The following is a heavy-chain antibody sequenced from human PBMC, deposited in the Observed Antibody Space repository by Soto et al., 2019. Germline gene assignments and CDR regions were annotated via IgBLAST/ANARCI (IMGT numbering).Heavy chain of an antibody. J-gene: IGHJ4*02. CDR2: IDWDDGK. CDR1: GFSLSTSGMR. V-gene: IGHV2-70*04. CDR3: ARDYTYFDY. D-gene: IGHD4-4*01. Sequence: SGPTLVNPTQTLTLPCTFSGFSLSTSGMRVSWIRQPPGKALEWLARIDWDDGKFYSASLHTRLTISKDTSKYQVVLTMTNMDPVDTATYYCARDYTYFDYWGQGALVTVSS.